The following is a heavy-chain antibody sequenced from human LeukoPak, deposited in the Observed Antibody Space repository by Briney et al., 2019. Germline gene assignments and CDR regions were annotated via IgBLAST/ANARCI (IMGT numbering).Heavy chain of an antibody. Sequence: PGGSLRPSCAASGFTFSSYTMKWVRQAPGKGLEWLSYISGSSSTIYYADSGKGRFTISRDNAKNSLYLQMNSLRDEDTAVYYCARRASGGGYHFDYWGQGTLVTVSS. J-gene: IGHJ4*02. V-gene: IGHV3-48*02. D-gene: IGHD3-16*01. CDR1: GFTFSSYT. CDR3: ARRASGGGYHFDY. CDR2: ISGSSSTI.